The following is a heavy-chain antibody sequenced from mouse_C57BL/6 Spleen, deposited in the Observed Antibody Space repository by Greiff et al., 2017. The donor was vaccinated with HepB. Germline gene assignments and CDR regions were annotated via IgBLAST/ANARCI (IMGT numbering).Heavy chain of an antibody. CDR2: IYPGDGDT. CDR3: ARSVNYPYFDY. V-gene: IGHV1-82*01. Sequence: VQLQQSGPELVKPGASVKISCKASGYAFSSSWMNWVKQRPGKGLEWIGRIYPGDGDTNYNGKFKGKATLTADKSSSTAYMQLSSLTSEDSAVYFCARSVNYPYFDYWGQGTTLTVSS. CDR1: GYAFSSSW. D-gene: IGHD2-1*01. J-gene: IGHJ2*01.